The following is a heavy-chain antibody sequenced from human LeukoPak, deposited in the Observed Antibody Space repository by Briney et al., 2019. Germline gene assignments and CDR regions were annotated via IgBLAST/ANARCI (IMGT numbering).Heavy chain of an antibody. CDR2: INPNSGGT. CDR1: GYTFTSYG. D-gene: IGHD6-19*01. Sequence: GASVKVSRKASGYTFTSYGISWVRQAPGQGLEWMGWINPNSGGTNYAQKFQGRVTMTRDTSISTAYMELSRLRSDDTAVYYCARDLSSGWPQGPAYWGQGTLVTVSS. CDR3: ARDLSSGWPQGPAY. J-gene: IGHJ4*02. V-gene: IGHV1-2*02.